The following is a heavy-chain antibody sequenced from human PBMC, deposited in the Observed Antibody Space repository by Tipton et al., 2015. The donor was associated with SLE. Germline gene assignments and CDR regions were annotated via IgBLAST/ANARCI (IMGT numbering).Heavy chain of an antibody. Sequence: QLVQSGVEVKKPGASVKVSCKASGYTFTSYGISWMRQVPGQGLEWMGWISPYNHKTDYAQKFQGRVTLTADTSTSAAYLELRSLRSDDMAVYYCASASAPTLFPLVSW. CDR1: GYTFTSYG. CDR3: ASASAPTLFPLVS. V-gene: IGHV1-18*03. CDR2: ISPYNHKT. J-gene: IGHJ5*01.